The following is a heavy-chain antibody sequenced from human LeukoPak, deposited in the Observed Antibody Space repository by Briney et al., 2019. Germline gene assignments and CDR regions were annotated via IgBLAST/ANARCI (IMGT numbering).Heavy chain of an antibody. D-gene: IGHD1-26*01. CDR3: ARTPSIVGATTETFIDY. CDR1: DGSFSGYY. V-gene: IGHV4-34*01. CDR2: INHSGST. J-gene: IGHJ4*02. Sequence: SETLSLTCAVYDGSFSGYYWSWIRQPPGKGLEWIGEINHSGSTNYNPSLKSRVTISVDTSKNQFSLKLSSVTAADTAVYYCARTPSIVGATTETFIDYWGQGTLVTVSS.